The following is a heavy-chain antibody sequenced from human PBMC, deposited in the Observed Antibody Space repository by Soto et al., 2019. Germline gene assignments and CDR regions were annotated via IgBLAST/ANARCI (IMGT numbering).Heavy chain of an antibody. J-gene: IGHJ4*02. V-gene: IGHV4-59*08. Sequence: SETLSLTCTVSGGSISSYYWSWIRQPPGKGLEWIGYIYYSGSTNYNPSLKSRVTISVDTSKNQFSLKLSSVTAADTVLYYCATLPPRIVVVVLPIPSWGQGTLVTVSS. CDR1: GGSISSYY. D-gene: IGHD2-15*01. CDR3: ATLPPRIVVVVLPIPS. CDR2: IYYSGST.